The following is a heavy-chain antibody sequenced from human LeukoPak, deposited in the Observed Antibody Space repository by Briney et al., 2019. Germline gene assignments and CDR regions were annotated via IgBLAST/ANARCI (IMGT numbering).Heavy chain of an antibody. CDR1: RFTIRSYG. D-gene: IGHD1-14*01. Sequence: GGSLRLSCAASRFTIRSYGIHWVRQAPGKGLQWVAAISDDGGNKYYSDSMKGRFTISRDNSQNLVYLQMNSLRTEDTAVYYCAIIGAAGGTTSAKKFDDWGQGTLVTVSS. J-gene: IGHJ4*02. CDR3: AIIGAAGGTTSAKKFDD. CDR2: ISDDGGNK. V-gene: IGHV3-30*03.